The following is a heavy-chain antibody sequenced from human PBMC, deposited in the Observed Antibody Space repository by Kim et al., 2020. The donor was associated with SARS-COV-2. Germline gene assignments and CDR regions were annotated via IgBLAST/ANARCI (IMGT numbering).Heavy chain of an antibody. CDR3: ARPVEMATIMAFDI. V-gene: IGHV5-51*01. CDR2: IYPGDPDT. D-gene: IGHD5-12*01. Sequence: GESLKISCKGSGYSFTSYWIGWVRQMPGKGLEWLGLIYPGDPDTRYSPSFQGQVTISAHKSISTAYLQWSSLKASDTAMYYCARPVEMATIMAFDIWGQGAMVTVSA. J-gene: IGHJ3*02. CDR1: GYSFTSYW.